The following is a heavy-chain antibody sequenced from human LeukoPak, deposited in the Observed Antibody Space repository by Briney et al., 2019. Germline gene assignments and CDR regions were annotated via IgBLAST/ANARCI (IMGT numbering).Heavy chain of an antibody. CDR3: ARDRSFWSPSSDY. V-gene: IGHV3-74*01. CDR2: ISDDGSNT. CDR1: GFTFSTYW. D-gene: IGHD6-13*01. J-gene: IGHJ4*02. Sequence: PGGSLRLSCAASGFTFSTYWMYWVRHAPGKGLVWVSRISDDGSNTNYADSVKGRFTISRDNAKNTLYLQMNSLRAEDTAVYYCARDRSFWSPSSDYWGQGTLVTVSS.